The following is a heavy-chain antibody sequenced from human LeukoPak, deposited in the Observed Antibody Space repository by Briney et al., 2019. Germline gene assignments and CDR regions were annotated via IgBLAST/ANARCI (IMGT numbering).Heavy chain of an antibody. CDR1: GGSISSYY. CDR3: ARGGYYGSGNDFRFDP. V-gene: IGHV4-59*01. D-gene: IGHD3-10*01. Sequence: SETLSLTCTVSGGSISSYYWSWIRQSPGKGLECIGYIHYTGSTNYNPSPKSRVTISVETSKNQFSLKLKSVTAADTAVYYCARGGYYGSGNDFRFDPWGQGTLVTVSS. CDR2: IHYTGST. J-gene: IGHJ5*02.